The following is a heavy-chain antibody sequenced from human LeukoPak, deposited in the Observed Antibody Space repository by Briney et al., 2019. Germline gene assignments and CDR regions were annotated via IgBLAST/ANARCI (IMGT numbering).Heavy chain of an antibody. J-gene: IGHJ4*02. CDR3: ARDGIAVAGTVY. CDR2: IIPIFGTA. D-gene: IGHD6-19*01. V-gene: IGHV1-69*01. CDR1: GGTFSSYA. Sequence: SVKVSCKASGGTFSSYAISWVRQAPGQGLEWMGGIIPIFGTANYAQKFQGRVTITADEFTSTAYMELSSLRSEDTAVYYCARDGIAVAGTVYWGQGTLVTVSS.